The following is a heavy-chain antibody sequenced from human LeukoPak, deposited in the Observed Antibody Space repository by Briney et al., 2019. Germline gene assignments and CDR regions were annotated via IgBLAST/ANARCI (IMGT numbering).Heavy chain of an antibody. CDR3: ARDTSGFGNFDY. D-gene: IGHD5-12*01. Sequence: PSETLSLTCTVSGYSISSGYYWGWIRQPPGKGLEWIGSIYHSGSTYYNPSLKSRVTISVDTSKNQFSLKLSSVTAADTAVYYCARDTSGFGNFDYWGQGTLVTVSS. V-gene: IGHV4-38-2*02. CDR2: IYHSGST. J-gene: IGHJ4*02. CDR1: GYSISSGYY.